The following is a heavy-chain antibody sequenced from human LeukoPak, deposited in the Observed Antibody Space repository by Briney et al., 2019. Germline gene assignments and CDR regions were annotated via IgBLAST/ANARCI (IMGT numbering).Heavy chain of an antibody. V-gene: IGHV3-30*02. CDR2: IRYDGSNK. CDR3: AGDGPPSKVKDALDV. CDR1: GFTFSSYG. Sequence: PGGSLRLSCAASGFTFSSYGMHWVRQAPGKGLEWVAFIRYDGSNKYYADSVKGRSTISRDDAKNTIYLRMIRLRVDDTAVYYCAGDGPPSKVKDALDVWGRGTMVTVSS. D-gene: IGHD5-24*01. J-gene: IGHJ3*01.